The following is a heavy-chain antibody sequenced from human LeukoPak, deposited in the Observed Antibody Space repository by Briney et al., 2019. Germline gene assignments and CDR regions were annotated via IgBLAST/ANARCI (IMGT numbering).Heavy chain of an antibody. CDR3: ASTILWFGDPKVV. CDR2: ISSSSSYI. CDR1: GFTFSSYS. D-gene: IGHD3-10*01. J-gene: IGHJ4*02. Sequence: GGSLRLSCAASGFTFSSYSMNWVRQAPGKGLEWVSSISSSSSYIYYADSVKGRFTISRDNAKNSLYLQMNSLRAEDTAVYYCASTILWFGDPKVVWGQGTLVTVSS. V-gene: IGHV3-21*01.